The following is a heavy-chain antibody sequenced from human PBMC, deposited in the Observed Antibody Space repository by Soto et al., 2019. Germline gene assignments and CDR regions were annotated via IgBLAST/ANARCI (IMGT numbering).Heavy chain of an antibody. D-gene: IGHD6-13*01. CDR2: ISAYNGNT. CDR1: GYTFTSYG. J-gene: IGHJ3*02. V-gene: IGHV1-18*01. CDR3: ARVGAAAGRGAFDI. Sequence: XSVKVSCKASGYTFTSYGISWVRQAPGQGLEWMGWISAYNGNTNYAQKLQGRVTMTTDTSTSTAYMELRSLRSDDTAVYYCARVGAAAGRGAFDIWGQGTMVTVSS.